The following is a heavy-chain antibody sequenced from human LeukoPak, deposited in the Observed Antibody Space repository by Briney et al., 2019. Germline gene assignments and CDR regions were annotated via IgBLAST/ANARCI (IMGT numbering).Heavy chain of an antibody. CDR3: AKWSGEYGMDV. D-gene: IGHD3-10*01. J-gene: IGHJ6*02. Sequence: GGSLRLSCAASGFTFSSYGMHWVRQAPGKGLEWVAVISYDGSNKYYADSVKGRFTISRDNSKNTLYLQMNSLRAEDTAVYYCAKWSGEYGMDVWGQGTTVTVSS. CDR2: ISYDGSNK. V-gene: IGHV3-30*18. CDR1: GFTFSSYG.